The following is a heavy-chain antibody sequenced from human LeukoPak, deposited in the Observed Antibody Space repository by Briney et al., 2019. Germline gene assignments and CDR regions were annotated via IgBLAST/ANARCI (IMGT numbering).Heavy chain of an antibody. CDR1: GFSFSTYA. D-gene: IGHD3-22*01. CDR3: ARLGDSSGYYLAFDI. CDR2: IYSGGST. J-gene: IGHJ3*02. V-gene: IGHV3-53*01. Sequence: GGSLRLSCAASGFSFSTYAMHWVRQAPGKGLEWVSVIYSGGSTYYADSVKGRFTISRDNSKNTLYLQMNSLRAEDTAVYYCARLGDSSGYYLAFDIWGQGTMVTVSS.